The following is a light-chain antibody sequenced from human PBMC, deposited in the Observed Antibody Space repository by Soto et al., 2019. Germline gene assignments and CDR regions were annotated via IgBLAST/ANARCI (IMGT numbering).Light chain of an antibody. CDR2: GNV. J-gene: IGLJ1*01. Sequence: QSVLTQPPSVSGAPGQRVTISCTGSSSNIGAHYDVHWYQQLPGTAPKLLIYGNVNRPSGVPDRFSGSKSGTSAALAITGFQAEDEADYYCQSYDSSLSVYVFGTGTKLTVL. CDR3: QSYDSSLSVYV. V-gene: IGLV1-40*01. CDR1: SSNIGAHYD.